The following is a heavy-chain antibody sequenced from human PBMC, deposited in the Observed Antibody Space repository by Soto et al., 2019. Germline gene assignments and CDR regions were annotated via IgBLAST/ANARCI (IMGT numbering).Heavy chain of an antibody. CDR2: ISPYNGNT. CDR1: GYTFTDYT. J-gene: IGHJ4*02. D-gene: IGHD3-22*01. CDR3: AREASKRPRMIWIDY. V-gene: IGHV1-18*01. Sequence: AAVKVSCKASGYTFTDYTNSWVRQAPGQGLEWMGWISPYNGNTNYAQILQGRVTMTTDTSTSTAYMELRSLRSDDTAVYFCAREASKRPRMIWIDYWGQGTLVTVSS.